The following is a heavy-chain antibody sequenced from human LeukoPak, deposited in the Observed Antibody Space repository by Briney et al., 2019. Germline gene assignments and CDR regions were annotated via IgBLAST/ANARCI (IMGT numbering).Heavy chain of an antibody. V-gene: IGHV3-48*02. CDR1: GCTFSSYS. Sequence: GGSLRLSCAASGCTFSSYSMNWVRQAPGKGLEWVSYISSSSSTIYYADSVKGRFTISRDNAKNSLYLQMNSLRDEDTAVYYCARDLSLTMVRGVSFDYWGQGTLVTVSS. CDR3: ARDLSLTMVRGVSFDY. J-gene: IGHJ4*02. D-gene: IGHD3-10*01. CDR2: ISSSSSTI.